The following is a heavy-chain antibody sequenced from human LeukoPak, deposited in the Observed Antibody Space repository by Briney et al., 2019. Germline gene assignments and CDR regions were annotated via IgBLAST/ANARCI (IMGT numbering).Heavy chain of an antibody. D-gene: IGHD5-18*01. CDR2: IYYSGST. J-gene: IGHJ3*02. CDR1: GGSISSYY. V-gene: IGHV4-59*01. Sequence: KPSETLSLTCTVSGGSISSYYWSWIRQPPGKGLEWIGYIYYSGSTNYNPSLKSRVTISVDTSKNQFSLKLSSVTAADTAVYYCAREGVNRRSYGPWAFDIWGQGTMVTVSS. CDR3: AREGVNRRSYGPWAFDI.